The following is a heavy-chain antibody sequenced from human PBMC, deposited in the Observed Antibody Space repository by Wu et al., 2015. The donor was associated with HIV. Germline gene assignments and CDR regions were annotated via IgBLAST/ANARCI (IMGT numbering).Heavy chain of an antibody. CDR1: GYTFTGYY. J-gene: IGHJ6*02. Sequence: QVQLVQSGAEVKKPGASVKVSGKASGYTFTGYYMHWVRQAPGQGLEWMGWINPNSGGTNYAQKFQGRVTMTRDTSISTAYMELSRLRSDDTAVYYCARDPTVDYGADYYGMDVWGQGTTVTVSS. CDR3: ARDPTVDYGADYYGMDV. CDR2: INPNSGGT. V-gene: IGHV1-2*02. D-gene: IGHD4-17*01.